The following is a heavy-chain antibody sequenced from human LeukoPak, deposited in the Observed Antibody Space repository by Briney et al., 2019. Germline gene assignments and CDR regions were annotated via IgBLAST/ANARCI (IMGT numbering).Heavy chain of an antibody. J-gene: IGHJ6*03. CDR3: ARVWFGGVWVRYMDV. Sequence: GGSLRLSCAASGFTVSSNYMSWVRQAPGKGLEWVSVIYSGGSTYYADSVKGRFTISRDNSKNTLYLQMNSLGAEDTAVYYCARVWFGGVWVRYMDVWGKGTTVTVSS. V-gene: IGHV3-66*02. CDR2: IYSGGST. CDR1: GFTVSSNY. D-gene: IGHD3-16*01.